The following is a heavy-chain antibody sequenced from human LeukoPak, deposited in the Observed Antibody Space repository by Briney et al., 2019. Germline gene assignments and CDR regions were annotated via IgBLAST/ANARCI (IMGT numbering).Heavy chain of an antibody. CDR2: ISYDGRNK. CDR1: GFSFSRYG. D-gene: IGHD3-10*01. J-gene: IGHJ6*04. CDR3: AKGSGPGSYSGMDV. V-gene: IGHV3-30*18. Sequence: GGSLRLSCAASGFSFSRYGMHWVRQAPGKGLEWVAVISYDGRNKYYADSVKGRFTISRDNSKNTLYLQVNSLRAEDTAVYYCAKGSGPGSYSGMDVWGKGTTVTISS.